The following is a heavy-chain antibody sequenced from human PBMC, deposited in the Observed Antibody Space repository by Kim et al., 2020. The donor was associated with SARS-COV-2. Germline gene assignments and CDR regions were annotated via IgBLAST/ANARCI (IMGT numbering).Heavy chain of an antibody. J-gene: IGHJ6*02. Sequence: ASVKVSCKTSGYTFSNYHIHWLRQAPGQGLEWMGMINPNDGSTTYAQKFQGRVTMTRDTATSTVYMELSSLKSDDTAMYYCAREVWRSRHEFDVWGQGTT. CDR3: AREVWRSRHEFDV. V-gene: IGHV1-46*01. CDR1: GYTFSNYH. D-gene: IGHD3-10*01. CDR2: INPNDGST.